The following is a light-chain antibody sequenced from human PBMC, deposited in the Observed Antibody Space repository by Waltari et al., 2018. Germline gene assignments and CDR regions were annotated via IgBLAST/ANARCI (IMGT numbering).Light chain of an antibody. J-gene: IGKJ2*02. CDR2: DAS. V-gene: IGKV1-33*01. CDR1: QDIDKF. CDR3: QQYEGLPCT. Sequence: DIQMTQSQSSLSASIGDRVTITCQANQDIDKFLNWYQQKPGEAPHLLIYDASNLQTGVPSRFSGSGAGKHFTLTISSLHPEDVATYYCQQYEGLPCTFGQGTKLEVK.